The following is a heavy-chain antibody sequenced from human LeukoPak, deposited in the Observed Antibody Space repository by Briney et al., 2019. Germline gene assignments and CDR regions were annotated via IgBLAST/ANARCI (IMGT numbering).Heavy chain of an antibody. CDR1: GYTFTSYD. J-gene: IGHJ3*01. CDR3: ARGSGPGYSYGLDAFDV. D-gene: IGHD5-18*01. V-gene: IGHV1-8*01. Sequence: GASVKVSCKASGYTFTSYDINWVRQATGQGLEWMGWMNPNSGNTGYAQKFQGRVTMTRNTSISTAYMELSSLRSEDTAVYYCARGSGPGYSYGLDAFDVWGQGTMVTVSS. CDR2: MNPNSGNT.